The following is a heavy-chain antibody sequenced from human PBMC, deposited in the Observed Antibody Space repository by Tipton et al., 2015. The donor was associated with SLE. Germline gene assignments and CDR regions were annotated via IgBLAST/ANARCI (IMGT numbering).Heavy chain of an antibody. CDR1: GGSLSDFY. V-gene: IGHV4-59*01. D-gene: IGHD1-26*01. CDR2: IYYSGST. J-gene: IGHJ3*02. Sequence: TLSLTCAVYGGSLSDFYWNWIRQPPGKGLEWIGYIYYSGSTYYNPSLKSRVTISVDTSKNQFSLKLSSVTAADTAVYYCARERKVGDAFDIWGQGTMVTVSS. CDR3: ARERKVGDAFDI.